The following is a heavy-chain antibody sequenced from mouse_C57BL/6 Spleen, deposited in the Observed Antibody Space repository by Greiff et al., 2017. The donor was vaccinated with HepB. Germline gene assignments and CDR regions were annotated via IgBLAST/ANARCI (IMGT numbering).Heavy chain of an antibody. Sequence: EVKLQESGGGLVKPGGSLKLSCAASGFTFSDYGMHWVRQAPEKGLEWVAYISSGSSTIYYADTVKGRFTISRDNAKNTLFLQMTSLRSEDTAMYYCARYGSNYVYYAMDYWGQGTSVTVSS. D-gene: IGHD2-5*01. CDR3: ARYGSNYVYYAMDY. V-gene: IGHV5-17*01. CDR1: GFTFSDYG. CDR2: ISSGSSTI. J-gene: IGHJ4*01.